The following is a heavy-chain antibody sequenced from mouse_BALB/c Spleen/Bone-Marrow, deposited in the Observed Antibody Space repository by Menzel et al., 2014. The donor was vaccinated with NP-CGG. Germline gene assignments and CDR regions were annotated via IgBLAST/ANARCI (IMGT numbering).Heavy chain of an antibody. CDR2: INPDSSTI. J-gene: IGHJ1*01. V-gene: IGHV4-1*02. CDR3: ARLYWYFDV. Sequence: EVKVVESGGGLVQPGGSLKLSCAASGFDFSRYWMSWVRQAPGKGLEWIGEINPDSSTINYTPSLKDKFIISRDNAKNTLYLQMSKVRSEDTALYYCARLYWYFDVWGAGTTVTVSS. CDR1: GFDFSRYW.